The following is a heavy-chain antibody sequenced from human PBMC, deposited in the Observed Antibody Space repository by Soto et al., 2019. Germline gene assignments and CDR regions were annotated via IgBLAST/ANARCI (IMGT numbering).Heavy chain of an antibody. CDR3: ARDGMLVVVPAAMNYYYGMDV. CDR2: ISAYNGNT. CDR1: GYTFTSYG. D-gene: IGHD2-2*01. J-gene: IGHJ6*02. Sequence: GASVKVSCKASGYTFTSYGISWVRQAPGQGLEWMGWISAYNGNTNYAQKLQGRVTMTTDTSTSTAYMELRSLRSDDTAVYYCARDGMLVVVPAAMNYYYGMDVWGQGTTVTVSS. V-gene: IGHV1-18*01.